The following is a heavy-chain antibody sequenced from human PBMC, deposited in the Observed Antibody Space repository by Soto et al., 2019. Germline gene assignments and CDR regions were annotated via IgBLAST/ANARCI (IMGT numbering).Heavy chain of an antibody. CDR2: ITSSGGST. CDR3: VKRGILTGPGFDY. J-gene: IGHJ4*02. D-gene: IGHD3-9*01. CDR1: GFSFSSYA. Sequence: GGSLRLSCSASGFSFSSYAMHWVRQAPGKGLEYVSAITSSGGSTYYADSVKGRFTISRDNSKNTLYLHMSSLRVEDTALYLCVKRGILTGPGFDYWGQGTLVTVS. V-gene: IGHV3-64D*06.